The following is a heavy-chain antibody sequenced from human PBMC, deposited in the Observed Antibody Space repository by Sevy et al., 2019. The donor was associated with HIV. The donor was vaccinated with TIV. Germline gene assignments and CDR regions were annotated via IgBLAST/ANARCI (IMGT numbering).Heavy chain of an antibody. V-gene: IGHV3-30*18. CDR1: GFTFRSYG. Sequence: GGSLRLSCAGAGFTFRSYGIHWVRQSPGKGLEWVAFISFDGRNTYSADSVKGRFTVSRDNSNNAVYLQMNNLRNEDTAMYYCAKDILGDNSPWFFFDYWGQGTQVTVSS. D-gene: IGHD3-9*01. CDR2: ISFDGRNT. J-gene: IGHJ4*02. CDR3: AKDILGDNSPWFFFDY.